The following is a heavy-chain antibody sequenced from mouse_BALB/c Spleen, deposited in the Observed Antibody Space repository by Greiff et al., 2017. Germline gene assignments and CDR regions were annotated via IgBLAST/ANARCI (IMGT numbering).Heavy chain of an antibody. Sequence: QVQLKESGAELVRPGTSVKVSCKASGYAFTNYLIEWVKQRPGQGLEWIGVINPGSGGTNYNEKFKGKATLTADKSSSTAYMQLSSLTSDDSAVYFCARRGGNYYWYFDVWGAGTTVTVSS. J-gene: IGHJ1*01. V-gene: IGHV1-54*01. CDR1: GYAFTNYL. CDR2: INPGSGGT. D-gene: IGHD2-1*01. CDR3: ARRGGNYYWYFDV.